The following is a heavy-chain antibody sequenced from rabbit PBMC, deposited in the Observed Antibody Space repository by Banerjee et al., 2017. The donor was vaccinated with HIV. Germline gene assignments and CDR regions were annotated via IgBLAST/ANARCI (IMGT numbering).Heavy chain of an antibody. CDR2: IDTGSGST. CDR1: GFDFSSHG. J-gene: IGHJ4*01. CDR3: ARDLAGVIGWNFGL. V-gene: IGHV1S45*01. D-gene: IGHD4-1*01. Sequence: QEQLVESGGGLVQPGGSLKLSCKASGFDFSSHGVSWVRQAPGKGLEWIGCIDTGSGSTYYATWAKGRFTISKTSSTTVTLQMTSLTAADTATYFCARDLAGVIGWNFGLWGQGTLVTVS.